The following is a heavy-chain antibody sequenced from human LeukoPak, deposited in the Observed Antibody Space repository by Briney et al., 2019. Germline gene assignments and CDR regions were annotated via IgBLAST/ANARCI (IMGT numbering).Heavy chain of an antibody. J-gene: IGHJ4*02. CDR2: IFDSGAPS. V-gene: IGHV3-23*01. CDR3: ARAPSGWNFDC. CDR1: RITFRHYA. D-gene: IGHD6-19*01. Sequence: PGGSLRLSCVASRITFRHYAMNWVRQSPGKGLEWVSSIFDSGAPSYYADSAKGRFTISRDNSKNTLYLQMNSLRVEDTAVYYCARAPSGWNFDCWGQGALVTVST.